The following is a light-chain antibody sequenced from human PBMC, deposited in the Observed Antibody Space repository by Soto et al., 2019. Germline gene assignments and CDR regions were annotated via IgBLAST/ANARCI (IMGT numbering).Light chain of an antibody. J-gene: IGKJ4*01. CDR1: QNVYNN. V-gene: IGKV3-15*01. CDR2: DAS. Sequence: EIVMTQSPATLSVSPGEGATLSCKASQNVYNNLAWYQQRPDQPPRLLIYDASTRATGISARFSGSGYGTEFTLTFSSLQSEDFAVYFCQQCRNWPLTFGGGTKVDIK. CDR3: QQCRNWPLT.